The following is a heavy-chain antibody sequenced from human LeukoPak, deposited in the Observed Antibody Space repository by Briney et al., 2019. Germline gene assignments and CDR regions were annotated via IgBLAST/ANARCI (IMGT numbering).Heavy chain of an antibody. Sequence: ASVKVSCKASGYTFTGYYMHWVRQAPGQGLEWMGWISAYNGNTNYAQKLQGRVTMTTDTSTSTAYMELRSLRSDDTAVYYCARDLVVVVAAKGKPMDVWGQGTTVTVSS. D-gene: IGHD2-15*01. CDR2: ISAYNGNT. V-gene: IGHV1-18*04. CDR1: GYTFTGYY. CDR3: ARDLVVVVAAKGKPMDV. J-gene: IGHJ6*02.